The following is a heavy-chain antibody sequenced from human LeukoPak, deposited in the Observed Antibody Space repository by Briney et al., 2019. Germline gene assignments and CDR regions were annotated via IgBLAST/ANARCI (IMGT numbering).Heavy chain of an antibody. D-gene: IGHD5-12*01. CDR1: GGSISSYY. CDR2: IYYSGST. J-gene: IGHJ4*02. CDR3: TRDSSWYDWFYDY. V-gene: IGHV4-59*12. Sequence: SETLSLTCTVSGGSISSYYWSWIRQFPGKGLEWIGYIYYSGSTNYNPSLKSRVTMSIETSKNQFSLKLSSVTAADTAVYYCTRDSSWYDWFYDYWGQGTLVTVSS.